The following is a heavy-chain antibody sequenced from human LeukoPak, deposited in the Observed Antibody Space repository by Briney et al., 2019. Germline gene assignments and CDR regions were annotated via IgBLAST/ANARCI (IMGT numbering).Heavy chain of an antibody. Sequence: GASVTVSFKASGYTFTSYGISWVRQAPGQGLEWMGWISAYNGNTNYAQKLQGRVTMTTDTSTSTAYMELRSLRSDDTAVYCCARAACGSTSCSPGYWGQGTLVTVSS. CDR2: ISAYNGNT. J-gene: IGHJ4*02. V-gene: IGHV1-18*01. CDR3: ARAACGSTSCSPGY. D-gene: IGHD2-2*01. CDR1: GYTFTSYG.